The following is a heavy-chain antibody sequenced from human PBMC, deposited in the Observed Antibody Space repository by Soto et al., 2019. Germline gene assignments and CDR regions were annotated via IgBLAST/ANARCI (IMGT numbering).Heavy chain of an antibody. CDR1: GFTFSNYG. J-gene: IGHJ6*02. Sequence: GGSLRLSCAASGFTFSNYGMSWVRQAPGKGLEWVSGMTGSGERTYYADSVKGRFTLSRDNSKNTMFLHMHSLRVEDTALYYCAREQGGLDVWGQGTTVTVSS. CDR3: AREQGGLDV. V-gene: IGHV3-23*01. CDR2: MTGSGERT.